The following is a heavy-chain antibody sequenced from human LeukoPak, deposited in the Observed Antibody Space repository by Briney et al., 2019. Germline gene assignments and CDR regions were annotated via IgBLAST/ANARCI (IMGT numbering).Heavy chain of an antibody. CDR2: IWYDGSNK. J-gene: IGHJ6*03. D-gene: IGHD2-8*01. V-gene: IGHV3-33*06. Sequence: GRSLRLSCAASGFTFSFYGMHWVRQAPGKGLEWVAVIWYDGSNKYYADSVKGRFTISRDNSKNTLYLQMNSLRAEDTAVYYCAKNGPAGYYYYYMDVWGKGTTVTVSS. CDR1: GFTFSFYG. CDR3: AKNGPAGYYYYYMDV.